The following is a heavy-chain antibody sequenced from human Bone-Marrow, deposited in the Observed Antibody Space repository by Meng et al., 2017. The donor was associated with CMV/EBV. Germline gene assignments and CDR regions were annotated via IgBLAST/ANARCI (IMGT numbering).Heavy chain of an antibody. Sequence: SETLSLTCTVSGGSISSGDYYWSWIRQPPGKGLEWIGYIYYSGSTNYNPSLKSRVTISVDTSKNQFSLKLSSVTAADTAVYYCASHSGGFWSGSRPGRYYFDYWGQGTLVTVSS. CDR1: GGSISSGDYY. V-gene: IGHV4-61*08. CDR2: IYYSGST. J-gene: IGHJ4*02. D-gene: IGHD3-3*01. CDR3: ASHSGGFWSGSRPGRYYFDY.